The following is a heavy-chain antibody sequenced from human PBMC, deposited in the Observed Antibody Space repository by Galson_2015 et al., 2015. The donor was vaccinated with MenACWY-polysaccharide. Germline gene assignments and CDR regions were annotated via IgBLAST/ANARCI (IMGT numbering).Heavy chain of an antibody. CDR3: ARDLGDADAFEI. J-gene: IGHJ3*02. CDR2: INPNSGGT. D-gene: IGHD3-16*01. V-gene: IGHV1-2*02. Sequence: SVKVSCKASGYTFTDYYMYWVRQAPGQGLECTGWINPNSGGTNYAQKFQGRVTMTRDTSISTAYMELSRLRSDDTAVYYCARDLGDADAFEIWGQGTVVTVSS. CDR1: GYTFTDYY.